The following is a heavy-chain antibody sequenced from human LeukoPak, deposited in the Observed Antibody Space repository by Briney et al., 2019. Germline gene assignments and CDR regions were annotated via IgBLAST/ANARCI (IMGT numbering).Heavy chain of an antibody. CDR3: AREPTVTNPTYYYYGVDV. V-gene: IGHV1-2*04. CDR2: INPNSGGT. CDR1: GYTFTGYY. Sequence: GASVKVSCKASGYTFTGYYMHWVRQAPGQGLEWMGWINPNSGGTNYAQKFQGWVTMTRDTSISTAYMELSRLRSDDTAVYYCAREPTVTNPTYYYYGVDVWGQGTTVTVSS. J-gene: IGHJ6*02. D-gene: IGHD4-17*01.